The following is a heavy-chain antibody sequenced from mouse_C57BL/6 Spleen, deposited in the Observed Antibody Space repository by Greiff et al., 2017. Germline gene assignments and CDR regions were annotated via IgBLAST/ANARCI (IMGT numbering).Heavy chain of an antibody. CDR3: ARVVTDYYAMDY. D-gene: IGHD2-5*01. J-gene: IGHJ4*01. CDR1: GFTFSDYG. Sequence: EVHLVESGGGLVKPGGSLKLSCAASGFTFSDYGMHWVRQAPEQGLEWVAYISSGSSTIYYADTVKGRFTISRDKAKNTLFLQMTSLRSEDTAMYYCARVVTDYYAMDYWGQGTSVTVSS. CDR2: ISSGSSTI. V-gene: IGHV5-17*01.